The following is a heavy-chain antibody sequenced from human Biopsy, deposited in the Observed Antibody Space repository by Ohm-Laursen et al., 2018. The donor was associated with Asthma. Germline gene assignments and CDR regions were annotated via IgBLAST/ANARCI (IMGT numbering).Heavy chain of an antibody. Sequence: GSLRLSCAASGFTFSSYSMNWVRRAPGKGLEWVSYISSSSSTIYYADSVKGRFTISRDNAKNSLYLQMNSLRDEDTAVYYRARPRWGPYGYWGQGTLVTVSS. D-gene: IGHD4-17*01. J-gene: IGHJ4*02. CDR2: ISSSSSTI. CDR1: GFTFSSYS. V-gene: IGHV3-48*02. CDR3: ARPRWGPYGY.